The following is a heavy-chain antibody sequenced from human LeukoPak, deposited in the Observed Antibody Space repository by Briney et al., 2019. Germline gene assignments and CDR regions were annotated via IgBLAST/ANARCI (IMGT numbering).Heavy chain of an antibody. Sequence: GGSLRLSCAASGFTFSDYYMSWIRQAPGKGLEWVSYISSSGSTIYYADSVKGRFTISRDNAKNSLYLQMNSLRAEDTAVYYCARVNRITIFGVVHNWFDPWGQGTLVTVSS. V-gene: IGHV3-11*04. CDR2: ISSSGSTI. D-gene: IGHD3-3*01. CDR1: GFTFSDYY. J-gene: IGHJ5*02. CDR3: ARVNRITIFGVVHNWFDP.